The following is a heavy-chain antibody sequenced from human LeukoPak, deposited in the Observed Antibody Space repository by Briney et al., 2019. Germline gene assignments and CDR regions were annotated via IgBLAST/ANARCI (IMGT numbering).Heavy chain of an antibody. CDR1: GDSVSSDSAA. CDR3: AKSTVTGVATALALGY. V-gene: IGHV6-1*01. D-gene: IGHD5-18*01. CDR2: TYFRSTWYN. Sequence: SQTLSLTCAISGDSVSSDSAAWNWIRQSPSRGLEWLGRTYFRSTWYNDYAVSVKSRITINSDTSKNQFSLQLNSVTPEDTAVYYCAKSTVTGVATALALGYWGQGTLVTVSS. J-gene: IGHJ4*02.